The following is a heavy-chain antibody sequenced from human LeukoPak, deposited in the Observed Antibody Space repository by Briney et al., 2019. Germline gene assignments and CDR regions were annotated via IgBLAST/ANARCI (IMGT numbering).Heavy chain of an antibody. CDR1: GGSISSCY. CDR2: IYYSGST. Sequence: SETLSLTCTVSGGSISSCYWSWIRQPPGKGLEWIGYIYYSGSTNYNPSLKSRVTISVDTSKNQFSLKLSSVTAADTAVYYCAREGGYCSSTSCYGQFDYWGRGTLVTVSS. CDR3: AREGGYCSSTSCYGQFDY. V-gene: IGHV4-59*01. D-gene: IGHD2-2*01. J-gene: IGHJ4*02.